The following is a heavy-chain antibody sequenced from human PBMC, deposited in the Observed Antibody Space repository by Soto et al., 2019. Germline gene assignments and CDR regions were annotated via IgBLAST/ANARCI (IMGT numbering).Heavy chain of an antibody. J-gene: IGHJ5*02. CDR3: KWDLEASDP. CDR1: GFTFSNAW. Sequence: GGSLRLSCAASGFTFSNAWMSWVRQAPGKGLEWVGRIRSKTDGGTTDYAAPVKGRFTISRDDSKDTLYLQMNSLKTEDTAVYYCKWDLEASDPWGQGTLVTRLL. V-gene: IGHV3-15*01. D-gene: IGHD1-26*01. CDR2: IRSKTDGGTT.